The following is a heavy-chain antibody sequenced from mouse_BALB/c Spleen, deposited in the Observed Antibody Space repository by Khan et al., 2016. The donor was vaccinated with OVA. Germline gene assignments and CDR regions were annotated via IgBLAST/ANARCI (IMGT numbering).Heavy chain of an antibody. CDR2: IWSDGST. J-gene: IGHJ4*01. CDR3: VRKPYYHYYIMDY. D-gene: IGHD2-10*01. CDR1: GFSLTNYG. Sequence: QVQLKESGPGLVAPSQSLSITCTISGFSLTNYGVHWVRQPPGKGLEWLVVIWSDGSTTYNSTLKSRLSISKDNSKSQVFLKMNSLQTDDTAIYYCVRKPYYHYYIMDYWGQGISVTVSS. V-gene: IGHV2-6-1*01.